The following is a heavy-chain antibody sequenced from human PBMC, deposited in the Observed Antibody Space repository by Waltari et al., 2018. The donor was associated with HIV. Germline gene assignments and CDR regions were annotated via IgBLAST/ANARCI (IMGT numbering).Heavy chain of an antibody. CDR2: IDYSGNT. CDR1: GGSLSGNRHY. D-gene: IGHD3-3*01. CDR3: ARVSAWFHLEGGDV. J-gene: IGHJ6*02. V-gene: IGHV4-39*01. Sequence: QLQLQESGPGLVKPSETVSLTCTVSGGSLSGNRHYWGWIRQPPGKGLELIGSIDYSGNTYYKPSLQSRITMSVDTSKNQFSLKLSSVTAADTAVYDCARVSAWFHLEGGDVWGQGTTVTVSS.